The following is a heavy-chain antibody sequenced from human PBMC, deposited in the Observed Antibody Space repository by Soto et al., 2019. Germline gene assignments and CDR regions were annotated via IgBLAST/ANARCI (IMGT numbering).Heavy chain of an antibody. J-gene: IGHJ5*02. CDR3: ARGGGCGGGRCKSDWFDP. Sequence: EVQLVESGGGLVQPGGSLRLSCEASGFTFSTYSMIWVRQAPGKGLEWVSYISDDSTTISYADSLKGRFTISRDNAKNSLYVQINSLRAEDTAVYYCARGGGCGGGRCKSDWFDPWGQGTLVTVSS. V-gene: IGHV3-48*01. CDR2: ISDDSTTI. CDR1: GFTFSTYS. D-gene: IGHD2-15*01.